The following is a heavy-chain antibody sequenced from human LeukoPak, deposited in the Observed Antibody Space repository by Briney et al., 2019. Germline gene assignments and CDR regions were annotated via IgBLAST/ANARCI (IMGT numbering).Heavy chain of an antibody. Sequence: GGSLRLSCAASGFTFSNYGMHWVRQAPGKGLELVAVISYDGSNKYYAESVKGGFTISRDNSKNTLYLQMNSLRAEDTAVFYCAKVSGFKITFGGVIDWGQGTPVTVSS. CDR3: AKVSGFKITFGGVID. V-gene: IGHV3-30*18. CDR1: GFTFSNYG. D-gene: IGHD3-16*02. CDR2: ISYDGSNK. J-gene: IGHJ4*02.